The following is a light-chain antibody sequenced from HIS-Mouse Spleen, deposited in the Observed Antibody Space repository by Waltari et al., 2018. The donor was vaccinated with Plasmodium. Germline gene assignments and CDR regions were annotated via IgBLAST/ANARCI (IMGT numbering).Light chain of an antibody. V-gene: IGLV2-23*01. CDR2: EGS. CDR3: CSYAGSSTYV. CDR1: SRDVGTYNL. J-gene: IGLJ1*01. Sequence: QSALTQPASVSGSPGQSITHSCTGTSRDVGTYNLVSWYQQHPGKAPKLMIYEGSKRPSGVSNRFSGSKSGNTASLTISGLQAEDEADYYCCSYAGSSTYVFGTGTKVTVL.